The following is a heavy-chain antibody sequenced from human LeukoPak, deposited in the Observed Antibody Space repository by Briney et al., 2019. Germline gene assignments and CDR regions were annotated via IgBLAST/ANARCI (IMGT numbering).Heavy chain of an antibody. D-gene: IGHD6-19*01. CDR2: INPSGGST. CDR1: GYTFTSYY. Sequence: ASVKVSCKASGYTFTSYYMHWVRQAPGQGREWMGIINPSGGSTSYAQKFQGRVTMTRDTSTSTVYMELSILRSEDTAVYYCARVSIAVAGTRSSGYFQHWGQGTLVTVSS. J-gene: IGHJ1*01. V-gene: IGHV1-46*01. CDR3: ARVSIAVAGTRSSGYFQH.